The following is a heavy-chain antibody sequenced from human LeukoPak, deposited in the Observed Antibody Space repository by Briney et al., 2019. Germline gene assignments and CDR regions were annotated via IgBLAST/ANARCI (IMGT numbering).Heavy chain of an antibody. J-gene: IGHJ4*02. CDR1: EFTFSSYR. CDR2: ISSDGGST. CDR3: ARDRGNGGSYWTFDY. Sequence: GGSLRLSCAASEFTFSSYRMHWVRQAPGKGLVWVSRISSDGGSTSYADSVKGRFTISRDDAKNTLYLQMNSLRAEDTAVYYCARDRGNGGSYWTFDYWGQGTLVTVSS. D-gene: IGHD1-26*01. V-gene: IGHV3-74*01.